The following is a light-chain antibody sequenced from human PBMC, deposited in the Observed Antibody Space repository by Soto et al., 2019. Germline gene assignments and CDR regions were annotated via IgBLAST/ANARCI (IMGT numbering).Light chain of an antibody. CDR2: GAS. V-gene: IGKV3-15*01. CDR3: QQYNNWPPIT. CDR1: QSVSSN. Sequence: IGMAQAPAPLSVSPGGRATLSCRASQSVSSNLAWYQQKPGQAPRLLIYGASTRATGIPARFSGSGSGTEFTLTISSLQSEDFAVYYCQQYNNWPPITFGQGTRLEIK. J-gene: IGKJ5*01.